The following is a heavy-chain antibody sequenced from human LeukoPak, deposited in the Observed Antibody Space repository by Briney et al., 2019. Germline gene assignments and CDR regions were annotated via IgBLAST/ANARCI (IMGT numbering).Heavy chain of an antibody. J-gene: IGHJ3*02. CDR1: GGSISSSSYY. Sequence: SETLSLTCTVSGGSISSSSYYWGWIRQPAGKGLEWIGRISSSGSTNYNPSLKSRVTISVDTSKNQFSLKLSSVTAADTAVYFCARGPYSYDSSGAFDIWGQGIMVTVSS. D-gene: IGHD3-22*01. CDR3: ARGPYSYDSSGAFDI. V-gene: IGHV4-61*02. CDR2: ISSSGST.